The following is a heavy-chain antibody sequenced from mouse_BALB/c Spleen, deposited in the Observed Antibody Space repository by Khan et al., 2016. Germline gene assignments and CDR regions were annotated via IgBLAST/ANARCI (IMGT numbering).Heavy chain of an antibody. V-gene: IGHV3-2*02. Sequence: EVQLQESGPGLVKPSQSLSLTCTVTGYSITSDYAWNWIRQFPGNKLEWMGYISYSGSTSYNPSLKSRISITRDTSKNQFFLQLNSVTTEDTATXCCARAYYGSSYFDYWGQGTTLTVSS. CDR2: ISYSGST. D-gene: IGHD1-1*01. CDR3: ARAYYGSSYFDY. CDR1: GYSITSDYA. J-gene: IGHJ2*01.